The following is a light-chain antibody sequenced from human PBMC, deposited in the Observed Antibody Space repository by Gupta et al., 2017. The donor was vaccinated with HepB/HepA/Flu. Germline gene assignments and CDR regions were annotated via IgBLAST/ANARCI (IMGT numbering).Light chain of an antibody. J-gene: IGKJ1*01. CDR1: QSVTSN. CDR3: QQYNNWPSWT. CDR2: GAS. V-gene: IGKV3-15*01. Sequence: EIVMTQSPATLSVSPGERATLSCRASQSVTSNLAWYQQKPGQAPRLLIHGASTRATGIPARFSGSGYGTEFTLTISSRQSEDFAVYYCQQYNNWPSWTFGQGTKVEIK.